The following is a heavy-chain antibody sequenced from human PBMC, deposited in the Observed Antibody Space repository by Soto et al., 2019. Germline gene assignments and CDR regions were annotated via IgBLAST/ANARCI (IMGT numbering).Heavy chain of an antibody. Sequence: GGSLRLSCTASGFSFSSYAMHWIRQSPGKGLEWVAVISFNGNSLHYADSVKDRFTISRDNSKSTLYLQMNNMRTEDTAVYYCARTFDTITYYFDYWGQGTLVTVSS. J-gene: IGHJ4*02. CDR1: GFSFSSYA. CDR3: ARTFDTITYYFDY. CDR2: ISFNGNSL. V-gene: IGHV3-30-3*01. D-gene: IGHD3-9*01.